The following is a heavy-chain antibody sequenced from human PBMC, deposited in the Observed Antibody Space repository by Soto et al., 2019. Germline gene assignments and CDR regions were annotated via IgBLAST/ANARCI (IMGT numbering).Heavy chain of an antibody. CDR3: ARDVVVVTPTPVVVSYNYYGMDV. D-gene: IGHD2-15*01. Sequence: PSQTLSLTCAISGDSVSSNSAAWNWIRQSPSRGLEWLGRTYYRSKWYNDYAVSVKSRITINSDTSKNQFSLQLNSVTPEDTAVYYCARDVVVVTPTPVVVSYNYYGMDVWGQGTTVTVSS. CDR2: TYYRSKWYN. J-gene: IGHJ6*02. V-gene: IGHV6-1*01. CDR1: GDSVSSNSAA.